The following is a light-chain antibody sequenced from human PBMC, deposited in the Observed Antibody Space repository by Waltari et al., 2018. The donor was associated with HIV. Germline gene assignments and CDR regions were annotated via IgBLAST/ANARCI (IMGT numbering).Light chain of an antibody. Sequence: ELVMTQSPATLSVSPGERATLSCRASQSVSSNLAWYQQKPGQAPRLLIYGASTRATGIPARFSGSGSQTEFTLTISSLQSEDFAVYYWQQYNNWRTFGQGTKVEIK. CDR3: QQYNNWRT. CDR2: GAS. V-gene: IGKV3-15*01. J-gene: IGKJ1*01. CDR1: QSVSSN.